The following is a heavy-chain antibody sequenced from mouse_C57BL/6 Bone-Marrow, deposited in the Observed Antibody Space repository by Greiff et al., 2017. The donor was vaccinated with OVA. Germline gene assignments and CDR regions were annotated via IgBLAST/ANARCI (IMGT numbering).Heavy chain of an antibody. D-gene: IGHD1-1*02. J-gene: IGHJ1*03. CDR2: IYPGSGNT. CDR3: ASYGYSYFDV. V-gene: IGHV1-76*01. Sequence: VKLQESGAELVRPGASVKLSCKASGYTFTDYYINWVKQRPGQGLEWIARIYPGSGNTYYNEKFKGKATLTAEKSSSTAYMQPSSLTSEDSAVYFCASYGYSYFDVWGTGTTVTVSS. CDR1: GYTFTDYY.